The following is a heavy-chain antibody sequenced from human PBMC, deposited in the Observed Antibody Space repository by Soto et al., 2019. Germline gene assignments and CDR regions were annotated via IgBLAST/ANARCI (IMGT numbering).Heavy chain of an antibody. CDR3: ARDFSDYYGMDV. CDR2: IYSGGST. Sequence: PGGSLRLSCAASGFTVSSNYMSWVRQAPGKGLEWVSVIYSGGSTYYADSVKGRFTISRDNSKNTLYLQMNSLRAEDTAVYYCARDFSDYYGMDVWGQGTTVTVSS. CDR1: GFTVSSNY. J-gene: IGHJ6*02. D-gene: IGHD3-10*01. V-gene: IGHV3-53*01.